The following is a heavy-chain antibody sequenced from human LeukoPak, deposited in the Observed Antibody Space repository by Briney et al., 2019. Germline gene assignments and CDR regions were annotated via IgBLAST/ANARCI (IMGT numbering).Heavy chain of an antibody. CDR3: ARDRFAYYDFWSGYFPRSRGPPMDV. CDR2: IIPIFGTA. Sequence: SVKVSCKASGGTFSSYAISWVRQAPGQGLEWMGRIIPIFGTANYAQKFQGRVTITADESTSTAYMELSSLRSEDTAVYYCARDRFAYYDFWSGYFPRSRGPPMDVWGQGTTVTVSS. CDR1: GGTFSSYA. V-gene: IGHV1-69*13. J-gene: IGHJ6*02. D-gene: IGHD3-3*01.